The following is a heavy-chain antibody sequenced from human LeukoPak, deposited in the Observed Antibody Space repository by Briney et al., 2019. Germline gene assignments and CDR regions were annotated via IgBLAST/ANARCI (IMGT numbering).Heavy chain of an antibody. J-gene: IGHJ4*02. CDR2: ITSSGNTT. D-gene: IGHD6-13*01. Sequence: PGGSLRLSCAASGFIFEFYAMSWVRQAPGKGLEWVAGITSSGNTTYYADPVKGRFTISRDNAKNSLYLQMSSLRVEDTAVYYCAGGYSSNWHYFEYWGQGTLVTVSS. CDR3: AGGYSSNWHYFEY. V-gene: IGHV3-23*01. CDR1: GFIFEFYA.